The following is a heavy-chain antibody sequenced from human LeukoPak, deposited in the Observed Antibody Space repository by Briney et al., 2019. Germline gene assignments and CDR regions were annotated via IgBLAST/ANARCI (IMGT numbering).Heavy chain of an antibody. CDR2: INPSGGST. V-gene: IGHV1-46*01. J-gene: IGHJ3*02. CDR1: GYTFTSYY. CDR3: ARGHVLLWFGALGPAFDI. Sequence: ASVKVSCKASGYTFTSYYMHWVRQAPGQGLEWMGIINPSGGSTSYAQKFQGRVTMTRDMSTSTVYMELSSLRSEGTAVYYCARGHVLLWFGALGPAFDIWGQGTMVTVSS. D-gene: IGHD3-10*01.